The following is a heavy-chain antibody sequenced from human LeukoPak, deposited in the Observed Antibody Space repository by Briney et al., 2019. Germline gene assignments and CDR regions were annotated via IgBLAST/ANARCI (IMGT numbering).Heavy chain of an antibody. D-gene: IGHD3-22*01. Sequence: PGGSLRLSCAASGFTFSSYGMRWVRQAPGKGLEWVAFIRYDGSNKYYADSVKGRFTISRDNAKNSLYLQMNSLRAEDTAVYYCARHRTYYYDSSGYYYSIWDYWGQGTLVTVSS. J-gene: IGHJ4*02. V-gene: IGHV3-30*02. CDR3: ARHRTYYYDSSGYYYSIWDY. CDR1: GFTFSSYG. CDR2: IRYDGSNK.